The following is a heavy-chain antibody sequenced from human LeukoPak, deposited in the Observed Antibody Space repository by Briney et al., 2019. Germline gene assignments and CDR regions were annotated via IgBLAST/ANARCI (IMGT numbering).Heavy chain of an antibody. D-gene: IGHD3-10*01. CDR1: GYTFNSYV. CDR3: ASERGATQYFDY. V-gene: IGHV1-69*04. J-gene: IGHJ4*02. Sequence: VASVKVSCKASGYTFNSYVITWVRQAPGQGLEWMGRIIPMLDIQNYAQKFQGRVTITADKSTSTAYMELSSLRSEDTAVYYCASERGATQYFDYWGQGTLVTVSS. CDR2: IIPMLDIQ.